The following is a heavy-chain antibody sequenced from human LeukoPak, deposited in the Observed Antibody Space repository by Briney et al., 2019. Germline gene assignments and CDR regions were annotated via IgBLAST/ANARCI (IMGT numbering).Heavy chain of an antibody. Sequence: PSETLSLTCAVYGGSFSGYHWSWIRQPPGKGLEWIGEINHSGSTNYNPSLKSRVTISVDTSKNQFSLKLSSVTAADTAVYYCARGRTAAAGPFDYWGQGTLVTVSS. J-gene: IGHJ4*02. CDR2: INHSGST. D-gene: IGHD6-13*01. CDR1: GGSFSGYH. CDR3: ARGRTAAAGPFDY. V-gene: IGHV4-34*01.